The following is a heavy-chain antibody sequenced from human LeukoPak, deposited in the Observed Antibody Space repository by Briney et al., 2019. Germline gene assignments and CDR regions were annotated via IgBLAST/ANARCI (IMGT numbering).Heavy chain of an antibody. CDR1: GFTFSSYA. V-gene: IGHV3-48*04. Sequence: GGSPRLSCAASGFTFSSYAMSWVRQAPGKGLEWVSYISSRSRTIYYADSVKGRFTISRDNAQKSLYLQINSLRGDDTALYYCVRGTRAFDVWGQGTMVTVSS. CDR3: VRGTRAFDV. CDR2: ISSRSRTI. J-gene: IGHJ3*01.